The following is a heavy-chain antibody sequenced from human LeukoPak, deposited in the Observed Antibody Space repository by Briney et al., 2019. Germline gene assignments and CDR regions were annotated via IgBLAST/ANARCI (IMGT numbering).Heavy chain of an antibody. CDR2: IYPDDSDP. CDR3: ARIILNYGYD. D-gene: IGHD5-18*01. J-gene: IGHJ4*02. Sequence: GASLQISCKGSGSIFTSYWIGWVRPLPGKGLEWMGIIYPDDSDPKYSPSFQGQVTISVDKSISTAYLQWSSLKASDTAMFYCARIILNYGYDWGQGTLVTVSS. CDR1: GSIFTSYW. V-gene: IGHV5-51*01.